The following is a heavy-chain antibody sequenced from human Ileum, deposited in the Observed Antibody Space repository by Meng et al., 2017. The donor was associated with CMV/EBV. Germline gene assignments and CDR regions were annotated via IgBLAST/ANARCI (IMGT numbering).Heavy chain of an antibody. J-gene: IGHJ1*01. V-gene: IGHV3-20*01. CDR2: INWNGGNR. CDR1: GFTLEDYG. CDR3: ARGQGSNAEYFQH. Sequence: VTGFTLEDYGMSWVRQVPGKGLEWVSGINWNGGNREYADSVKGRFTISRDNAKNSLHLEMNSLRVEDTALYHCARGQGSNAEYFQHWGQGTLVTVSS.